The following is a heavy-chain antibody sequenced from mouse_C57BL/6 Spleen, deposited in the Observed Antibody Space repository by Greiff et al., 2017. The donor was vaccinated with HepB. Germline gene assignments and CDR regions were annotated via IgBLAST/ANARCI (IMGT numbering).Heavy chain of an antibody. D-gene: IGHD2-4*01. CDR1: GFTFSDYG. V-gene: IGHV5-17*01. J-gene: IGHJ4*01. CDR3: ARPYDYFYYAMDY. Sequence: EVMLVESGGGLVKPGGSLKLSCAASGFTFSDYGMHWVRQAPEKGLEWVAYISSGSSTIYYADTVKGRFTISRDNAKNTLFLQMTSLRSEDTAMYYCARPYDYFYYAMDYWGQGTSVTVSS. CDR2: ISSGSSTI.